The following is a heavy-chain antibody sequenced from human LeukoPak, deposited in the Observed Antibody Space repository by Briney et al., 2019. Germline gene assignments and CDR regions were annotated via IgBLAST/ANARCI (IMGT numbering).Heavy chain of an antibody. J-gene: IGHJ4*02. CDR2: IGGDGRGT. Sequence: GGSLRLSCAASGFTFTNYAMAWVRQAPGKGLEWVSAIGGDGRGTDYADSVKGRFTISRDNSKNTLYLQMNSRRAEDTALYYCTRRTGGTPDYWGLGTLVTVSS. V-gene: IGHV3-23*01. CDR3: TRRTGGTPDY. D-gene: IGHD1-26*01. CDR1: GFTFTNYA.